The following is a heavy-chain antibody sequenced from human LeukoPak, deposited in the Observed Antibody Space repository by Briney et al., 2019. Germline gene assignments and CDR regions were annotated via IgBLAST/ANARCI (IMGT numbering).Heavy chain of an antibody. V-gene: IGHV4-30-4*01. CDR1: GDSVSSGGSY. J-gene: IGHJ4*02. CDR3: ARQGNFMMSFG. D-gene: IGHD3-16*01. CDR2: ISYSGGT. Sequence: SQTLSLTCTVSGDSVSSGGSYWSWVRQPPGKGLEWIGYISYSGGTYYNPSLQSRVTISVDTSKNQFSLKLSSVTAADTAVYYCARQGNFMMSFGGGQGTLVTVSS.